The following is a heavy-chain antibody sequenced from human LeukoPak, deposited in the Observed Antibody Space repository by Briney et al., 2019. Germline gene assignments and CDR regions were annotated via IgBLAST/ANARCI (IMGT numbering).Heavy chain of an antibody. D-gene: IGHD3-22*01. CDR1: GFTFSSYG. Sequence: GRSLRLSCAASGFTFSSYGMHWVRQAPGQGLEWVAVISYDVGKKYYADSVKGRFTISRDNSKNTLYLQMNSLRAEDTAVYYCARQPLVYYYDSNSCFDYWGQGTLVTVSS. CDR2: ISYDVGKK. CDR3: ARQPLVYYYDSNSCFDY. J-gene: IGHJ4*02. V-gene: IGHV3-30*03.